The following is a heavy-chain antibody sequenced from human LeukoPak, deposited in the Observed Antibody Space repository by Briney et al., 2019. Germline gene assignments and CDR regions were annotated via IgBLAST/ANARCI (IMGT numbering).Heavy chain of an antibody. J-gene: IGHJ4*02. Sequence: SETLSLTCTVSGGSISSSSYYWGWIRQPPGKGLEWIGSIYYSGSTYYNPSLKSRVTISVDTSKNQFSLKLSSVTAADTAVYYCALSGSGSYSLSGTFDYWGQGTLVTVSS. CDR2: IYYSGST. D-gene: IGHD3-10*01. V-gene: IGHV4-39*07. CDR1: GGSISSSSYY. CDR3: ALSGSGSYSLSGTFDY.